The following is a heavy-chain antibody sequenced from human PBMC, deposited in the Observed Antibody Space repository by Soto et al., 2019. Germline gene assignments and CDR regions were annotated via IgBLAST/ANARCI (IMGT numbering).Heavy chain of an antibody. CDR1: GYTFTSYG. Sequence: VHLVQSGAEVRKPGASVKVSCKGSGYTFTSYGIAWVRQAPGQGLEWMGWISAHNDNTNYAQKVQGRVTVTRDTSTSTAYMELRNLRSDDTAVYYCARGRYGDYWGQGALVTVSS. J-gene: IGHJ4*02. CDR2: ISAHNDNT. V-gene: IGHV1-18*01. CDR3: ARGRYGDY. D-gene: IGHD1-1*01.